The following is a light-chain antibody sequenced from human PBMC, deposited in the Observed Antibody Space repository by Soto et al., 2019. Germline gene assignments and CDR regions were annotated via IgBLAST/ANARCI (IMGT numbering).Light chain of an antibody. Sequence: EIVLTQSPATLSLSPVERATLSCRASQSVSSSLAWYQQKPGQAPRLLIYDASNRATGIPARFSGSGSGTEFTLTISSLQSEDFAVYSCQQYNNWPITFGQGTRLEIK. CDR1: QSVSSS. J-gene: IGKJ5*01. V-gene: IGKV3-15*01. CDR2: DAS. CDR3: QQYNNWPIT.